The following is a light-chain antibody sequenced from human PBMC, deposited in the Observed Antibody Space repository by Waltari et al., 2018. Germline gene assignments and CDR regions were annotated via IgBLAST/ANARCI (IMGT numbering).Light chain of an antibody. CDR1: QMVGTY. CDR3: QQRRNWPLT. Sequence: SCRASQMVGTYLAWYQQRPGQSPRLLIYDASYRATGIPARFSGSGSETDFTLTISSLQPEDFAVYYCQQRRNWPLTFGGGTRVQI. CDR2: DAS. J-gene: IGKJ4*01. V-gene: IGKV3-11*01.